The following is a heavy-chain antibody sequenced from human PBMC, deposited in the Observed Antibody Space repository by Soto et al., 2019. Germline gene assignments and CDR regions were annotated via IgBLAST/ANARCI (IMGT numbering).Heavy chain of an antibody. Sequence: GESLKISCKGSGYNFTTFWIGWVRQMPGHGLEWMGIIYPGDSETKYSPDLAGQVTISADRSTNTAYLQWRSLRASHTAMFYCSRFRFPRAIYFDSWGLGTLVTVSS. CDR3: SRFRFPRAIYFDS. D-gene: IGHD3-10*01. CDR2: IYPGDSET. J-gene: IGHJ4*02. CDR1: GYNFTTFW. V-gene: IGHV5-51*01.